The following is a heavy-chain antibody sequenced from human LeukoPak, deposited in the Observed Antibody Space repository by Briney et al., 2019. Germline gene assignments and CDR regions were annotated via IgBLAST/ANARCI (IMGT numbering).Heavy chain of an antibody. D-gene: IGHD3-10*01. CDR1: GFTFSSYG. Sequence: GRSLRLSCAASGFTFSSYGMHWVRQAPGKGLEWVAVIWYDGSNKYHADSVKGRFTISRDNSKNTLYLQMNSLRAEDTAVYYCARDERFGELFYGMDVWGKGTTVTVSS. CDR2: IWYDGSNK. V-gene: IGHV3-33*01. CDR3: ARDERFGELFYGMDV. J-gene: IGHJ6*04.